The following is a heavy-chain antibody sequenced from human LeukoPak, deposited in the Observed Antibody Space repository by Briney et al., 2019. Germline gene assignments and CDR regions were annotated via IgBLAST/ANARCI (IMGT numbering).Heavy chain of an antibody. CDR3: ARLREIPVFGVVTKSTSYFDY. CDR2: IKQDRSEK. V-gene: IGHV3-7*01. CDR1: GFTFTNYW. Sequence: GGSLRLPCAAAGFTFTNYWMSWVRQAPGKGLELVANIKQDRSEKYYVDSVKGRFTISRDNARNSLYLQMNSLRAEDTAVYYCARLREIPVFGVVTKSTSYFDYWGQGTLVTVSS. J-gene: IGHJ4*02. D-gene: IGHD3-3*01.